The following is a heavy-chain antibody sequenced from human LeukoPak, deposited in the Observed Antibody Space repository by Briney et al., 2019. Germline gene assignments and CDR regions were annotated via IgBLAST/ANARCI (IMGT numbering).Heavy chain of an antibody. D-gene: IGHD6-19*01. CDR1: GFTFDDYT. V-gene: IGHV3-43*01. CDR3: AKDRYSSGWHYYFDY. Sequence: GGSLRLSCAASGFTFDDYTMHWVRHAPGKGVEWFSLISWDGGSTYYADSVKGRFTISRDNSKNSLYLQMNSLRTEDTALYYCAKDRYSSGWHYYFDYWGQGTLVTVSS. CDR2: ISWDGGST. J-gene: IGHJ4*02.